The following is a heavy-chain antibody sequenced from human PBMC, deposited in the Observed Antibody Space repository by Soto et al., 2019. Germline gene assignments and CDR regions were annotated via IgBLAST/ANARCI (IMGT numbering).Heavy chain of an antibody. V-gene: IGHV4-59*01. J-gene: IGHJ4*02. Sequence: SETLSLTCTVSGGSISTYYWSWIRQPPWKGLEWIGYIYYSGSTNYNPSLKSRVTISVDTSKNQFSLKLSSVTAADTAVYYCARGKMDDYIWGSYTHSALELDYWGQGTLVTVSS. CDR1: GGSISTYY. D-gene: IGHD3-16*01. CDR3: ARGKMDDYIWGSYTHSALELDY. CDR2: IYYSGST.